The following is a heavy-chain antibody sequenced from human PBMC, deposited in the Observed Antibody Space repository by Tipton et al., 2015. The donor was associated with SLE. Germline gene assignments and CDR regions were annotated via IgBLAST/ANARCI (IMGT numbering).Heavy chain of an antibody. D-gene: IGHD6-13*01. V-gene: IGHV4-61*01. J-gene: IGHJ3*02. CDR1: GGSVSSGSYY. Sequence: TLSLTCTVSGGSVSSGSYYWSWIRQPPGKGLEWIGYIYYSGSTNYNPSLKSRVTISVDTSKNQFSLKMSSVTAADTAVYYCAGEDSADAFDIWGQGTMVTVSS. CDR3: AGEDSADAFDI. CDR2: IYYSGST.